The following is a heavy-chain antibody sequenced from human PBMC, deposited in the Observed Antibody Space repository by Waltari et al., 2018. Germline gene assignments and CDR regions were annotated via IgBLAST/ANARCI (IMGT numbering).Heavy chain of an antibody. Sequence: QVQLQQWGAGLLKPSETLSLTCAVYGGSFSGYYWSWIRQPPGKGLEWIGEINHSGSTNYNPSLKSRVTISVDTSQKQFSLKLSSVTAADTAVYYCAFRPIVGATRFDFWGQGTLVTVSS. V-gene: IGHV4-34*01. CDR1: GGSFSGYY. CDR3: AFRPIVGATRFDF. D-gene: IGHD1-26*01. J-gene: IGHJ4*02. CDR2: INHSGST.